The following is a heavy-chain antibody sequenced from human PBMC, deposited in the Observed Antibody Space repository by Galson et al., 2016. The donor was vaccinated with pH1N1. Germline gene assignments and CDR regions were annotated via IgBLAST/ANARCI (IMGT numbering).Heavy chain of an antibody. V-gene: IGHV1-2*06. CDR3: ARVNTYDSSGYYPFDY. CDR1: GYTFTGYY. D-gene: IGHD3-22*01. CDR2: INPNSGGT. Sequence: LVKVSCKASGYTFTGYYMHWVRQAPGQGLEWMGRINPNSGGTNYAQKFQGRVTMTRDTSISTAYMELSRLRSDDTAVYYCARVNTYDSSGYYPFDYWGQGTQVTVSS. J-gene: IGHJ4*02.